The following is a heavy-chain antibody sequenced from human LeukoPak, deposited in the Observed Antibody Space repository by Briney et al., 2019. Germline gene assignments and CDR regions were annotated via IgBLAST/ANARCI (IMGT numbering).Heavy chain of an antibody. V-gene: IGHV1-18*01. J-gene: IGHJ4*02. CDR1: GYTFTTYG. D-gene: IGHD5-18*01. CDR3: ARARDPWLDGIYSDY. CDR2: ISAYNGNT. Sequence: ASVKLTLTASGYTFTTYGISWVRQAPGQGLEWMGWISAYNGNTNYAQKLQGRVTITTDTSTGTAYMELRSLRSDDTAVYYCARARDPWLDGIYSDYWGQGTLLTISS.